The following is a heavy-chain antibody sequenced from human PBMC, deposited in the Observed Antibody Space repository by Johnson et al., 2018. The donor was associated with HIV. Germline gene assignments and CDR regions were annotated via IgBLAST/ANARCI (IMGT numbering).Heavy chain of an antibody. CDR2: INWNGGST. Sequence: EMQLVESGGGVVRPGGSLRLSCAASGFTFDDYGMSWVRQAPGKGLEWVSGINWNGGSTGYADSVKGRFTISRDNAKNSLYLQMNSLRAEDTALYYCARDGESQQLPLGDALDVWGRGTMVIVSS. D-gene: IGHD6-13*01. V-gene: IGHV3-20*04. CDR3: ARDGESQQLPLGDALDV. CDR1: GFTFDDYG. J-gene: IGHJ3*01.